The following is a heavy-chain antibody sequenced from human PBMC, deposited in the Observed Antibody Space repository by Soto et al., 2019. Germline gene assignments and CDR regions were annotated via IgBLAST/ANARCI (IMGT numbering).Heavy chain of an antibody. CDR3: ARDYYKYYDSSGYYRSPAY. CDR1: GGTFSSYT. D-gene: IGHD3-22*01. V-gene: IGHV1-69*04. Sequence: ASVKVSCKASGGTFSSYTISWVRQAPGQGLEWMGRIIPILGIANYAEKFQGRVTITADKSTSTAYMELSSLRSEDTAVYYCARDYYKYYDSSGYYRSPAYWGQGTLVTVSS. CDR2: IIPILGIA. J-gene: IGHJ4*02.